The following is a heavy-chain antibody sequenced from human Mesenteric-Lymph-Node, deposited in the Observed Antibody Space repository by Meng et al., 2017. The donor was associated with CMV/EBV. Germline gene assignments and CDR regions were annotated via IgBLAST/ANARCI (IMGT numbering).Heavy chain of an antibody. V-gene: IGHV3-48*03. Sequence: GESLKISCVASGFTFSASDMNWVRQAPGKGLQWVSFISSSGGTIRHADSVKGRLTISRDNAKNSLYLQMNTLRVEDTAVYYCAREDCSSTSCYDRTGYWFDPWGQGTLVTVSS. CDR1: GFTFSASD. CDR3: AREDCSSTSCYDRTGYWFDP. D-gene: IGHD2-2*01. J-gene: IGHJ5*02. CDR2: ISSSGGTI.